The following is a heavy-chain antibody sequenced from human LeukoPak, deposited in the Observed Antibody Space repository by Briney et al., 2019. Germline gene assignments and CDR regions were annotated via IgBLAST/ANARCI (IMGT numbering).Heavy chain of an antibody. D-gene: IGHD3-10*01. Sequence: GGSLRLSCAASGFTFSDYYMSWIRQAPGKGLEWVSYISSSDSTIYYAVSVKGRFTISRDNAKNSLYLQMNSLRAEDTAVYYCARPVRYGSGSYYTPTNWFDPWGQGTLVTVSS. CDR2: ISSSDSTI. V-gene: IGHV3-11*01. J-gene: IGHJ5*02. CDR3: ARPVRYGSGSYYTPTNWFDP. CDR1: GFTFSDYY.